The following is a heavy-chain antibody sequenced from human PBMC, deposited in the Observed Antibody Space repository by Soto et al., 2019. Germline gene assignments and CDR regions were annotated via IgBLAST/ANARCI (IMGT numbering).Heavy chain of an antibody. J-gene: IGHJ3*02. CDR1: GYSFTGHY. CDR3: AKSDGAEENDAFDI. D-gene: IGHD3-16*01. V-gene: IGHV1-2*04. Sequence: QVRLVQSGPEVRKPGASVKISCEASGYSFTGHYLHWVRQAPGHGLEWMGWINPNSGGTNYAQKFLDWISITRDKALSTVYMDLSSLRSEDTAMYYCAKSDGAEENDAFDIWGQGTMISVS. CDR2: INPNSGGT.